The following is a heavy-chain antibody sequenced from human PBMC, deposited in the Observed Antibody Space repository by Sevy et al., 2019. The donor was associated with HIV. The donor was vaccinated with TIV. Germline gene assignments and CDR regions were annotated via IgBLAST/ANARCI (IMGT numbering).Heavy chain of an antibody. Sequence: GGSLRLSCAASGFTFSSYGMHWVRQAPGKGLEWVAVISYDGSNKYYAASVKGRFTISRDNSKNTLYLQMNSLRAEDTAVYYCAKGGYSSSPRYYYYYMDVWGKGTTVTVSS. CDR3: AKGGYSSSPRYYYYYMDV. D-gene: IGHD6-6*01. CDR1: GFTFSSYG. J-gene: IGHJ6*03. V-gene: IGHV3-30*18. CDR2: ISYDGSNK.